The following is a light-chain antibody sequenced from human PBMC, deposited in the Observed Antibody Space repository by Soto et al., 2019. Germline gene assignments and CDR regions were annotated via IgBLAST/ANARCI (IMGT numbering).Light chain of an antibody. J-gene: IGKJ1*01. Sequence: EIVLTQSPATLSLSPGERATLSCRASQSISSSLAWYQQKPGQAPRLLIYDASTRATGFPARFSGSGSGTDFTLTIVSLEPEDFGVYYCQQRSEWPRTFGQGTKVEI. CDR2: DAS. V-gene: IGKV3-11*01. CDR3: QQRSEWPRT. CDR1: QSISSS.